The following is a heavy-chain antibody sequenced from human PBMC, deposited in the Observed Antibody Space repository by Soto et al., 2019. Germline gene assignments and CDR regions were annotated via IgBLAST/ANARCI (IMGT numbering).Heavy chain of an antibody. CDR3: ARRYGGNFDY. CDR1: GGSINNYY. J-gene: IGHJ4*02. D-gene: IGHD1-26*01. Sequence: PSETLSLTCTVSGGSINNYYWSWIRQPPWKGLEWIGYIYYSGSTNYNPSLKSRVTISVDTSKNQFSLKLSSVTAADTAVYYCARRYGGNFDYWGQGTLVTVS. V-gene: IGHV4-59*01. CDR2: IYYSGST.